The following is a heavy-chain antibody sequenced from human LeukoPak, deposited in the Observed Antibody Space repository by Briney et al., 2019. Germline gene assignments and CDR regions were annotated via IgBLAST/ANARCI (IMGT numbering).Heavy chain of an antibody. CDR1: GFTFSSYS. CDR3: SRDDAFDI. Sequence: PGGSLRLSCAASGFTFSSYSMTWVRQALGKGRECVVNINQDGSEKYYVDSVKGRFTISRDNAKNSLYLQMNSLRAEDTAVYYCSRDDAFDIWGQGTMVTVSS. J-gene: IGHJ3*02. V-gene: IGHV3-7*01. CDR2: INQDGSEK.